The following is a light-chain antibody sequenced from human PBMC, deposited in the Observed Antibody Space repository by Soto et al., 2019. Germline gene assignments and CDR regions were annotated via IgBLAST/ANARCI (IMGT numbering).Light chain of an antibody. V-gene: IGLV1-47*01. Sequence: QAVVTQPPSASGTPGQRVTIXCSGSSSNIGSHYVYWFQQLPGTAPKLLIYRNDQRPSGVPDRFSGSKSGTSASLAISEPRSEDEAEYFCAAWDDSLNTYVVFGGGTKLTVL. CDR2: RND. J-gene: IGLJ2*01. CDR3: AAWDDSLNTYVV. CDR1: SSNIGSHY.